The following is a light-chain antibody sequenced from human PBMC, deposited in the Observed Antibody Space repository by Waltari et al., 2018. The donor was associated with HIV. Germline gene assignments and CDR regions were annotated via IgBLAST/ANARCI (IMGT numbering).Light chain of an antibody. Sequence: QSILTQPPSVSAAPGQRVTNSCSGSSSNIWNTYVSWYQHFPGTAPKLLIYDNNKRPSGIPDRCSGSKSGTSATLGITGLQTGDEADYYCGTWDSRLSAFVLGTGTSVTVL. V-gene: IGLV1-51*01. CDR2: DNN. CDR3: GTWDSRLSAFV. J-gene: IGLJ1*01. CDR1: SSNIWNTY.